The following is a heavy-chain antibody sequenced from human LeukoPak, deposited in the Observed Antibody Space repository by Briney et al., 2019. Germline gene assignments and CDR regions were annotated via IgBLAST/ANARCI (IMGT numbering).Heavy chain of an antibody. V-gene: IGHV3-66*02. D-gene: IGHD6-13*01. Sequence: GGSLRLSCTVSGFTVSINSMSWVRQAPGKGLEWVSFIYSGGNTHYSDSVKGRFTISRDNSKNTLYLQMNSLRAEDTAVYYCAKLSGPYAAAGIDYWGQGTLVTVSS. CDR1: GFTVSINS. CDR3: AKLSGPYAAAGIDY. CDR2: IYSGGNT. J-gene: IGHJ4*02.